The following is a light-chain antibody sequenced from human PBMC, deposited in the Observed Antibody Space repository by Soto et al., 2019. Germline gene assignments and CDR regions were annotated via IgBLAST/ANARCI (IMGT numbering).Light chain of an antibody. V-gene: IGKV3-11*01. CDR3: QQRSDWPYT. CDR2: AAS. CDR1: QSVSSY. Sequence: EIVLTQSPATLSLSPGERATLSCRASQSVSSYLAWYQQKPGQAPRLLIYAASNRATGSPARFSGCGSGTDSTLTISNLEPEDFAVYSCQQRSDWPYTFGQGTKLEI. J-gene: IGKJ2*01.